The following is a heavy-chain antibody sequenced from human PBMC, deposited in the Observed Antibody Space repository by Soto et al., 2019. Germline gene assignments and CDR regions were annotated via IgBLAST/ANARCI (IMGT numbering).Heavy chain of an antibody. CDR3: ARAPPVDLSMSPSFDY. V-gene: IGHV4-59*01. Sequence: ETLSLTCTVPGGSISSYYWSWIRQPPGKGLEWIGYIYYSGSTNYNPSLKSRVTISVDTSKNQFSLKLSSVTAADTAVYYCARAPPVDLSMSPSFDYWGQGTLVTVSS. D-gene: IGHD6-6*01. J-gene: IGHJ4*02. CDR2: IYYSGST. CDR1: GGSISSYY.